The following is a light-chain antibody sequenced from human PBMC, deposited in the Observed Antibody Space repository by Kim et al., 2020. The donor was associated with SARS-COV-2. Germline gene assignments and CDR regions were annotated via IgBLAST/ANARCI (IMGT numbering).Light chain of an antibody. J-gene: IGLJ3*02. CDR2: SNN. Sequence: RVTISGSGRNPNIGSNTVNRYQQTPGTAPKFLIYSNNQRPSGVPDRFSGSKSGTSASLAISGLQSEDEADYYCATWDGSLNGWVFGGGTQLTVL. CDR1: NPNIGSNT. V-gene: IGLV1-44*01. CDR3: ATWDGSLNGWV.